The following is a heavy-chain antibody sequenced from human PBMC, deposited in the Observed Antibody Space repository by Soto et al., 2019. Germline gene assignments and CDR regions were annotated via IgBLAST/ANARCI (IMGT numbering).Heavy chain of an antibody. CDR2: LSGSGGGT. Sequence: PGGSLRLSCAASGFTFRNYDLHWVRQAPGKGLEWVSFLSGSGGGTYYADSVKGRFTISRDNSKNTLYLQMNSLRPEDTAVYYCVKVSTFYDILTGYYSTNFFDPWGQGTLVTVSS. CDR3: VKVSTFYDILTGYYSTNFFDP. CDR1: GFTFRNYD. D-gene: IGHD3-9*01. J-gene: IGHJ5*02. V-gene: IGHV3-23*01.